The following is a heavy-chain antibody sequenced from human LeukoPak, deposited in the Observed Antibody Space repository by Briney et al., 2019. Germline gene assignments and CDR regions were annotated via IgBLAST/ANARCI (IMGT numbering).Heavy chain of an antibody. CDR3: AKPKDNSLYCFDY. D-gene: IGHD1-20*01. V-gene: IGHV3-43*02. J-gene: IGHJ4*02. Sequence: GGSLRLSCAASGFTFDDYAMHWVRQAPGKGLEWVSLISGDGGSTYYADSVKGRFTISRDDAKNSLYLQMNSLRDEDTAVYYCAKPKDNSLYCFDYWGQGTLVTVSS. CDR2: ISGDGGST. CDR1: GFTFDDYA.